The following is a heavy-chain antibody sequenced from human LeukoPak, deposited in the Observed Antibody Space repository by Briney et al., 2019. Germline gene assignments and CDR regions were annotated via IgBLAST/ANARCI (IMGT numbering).Heavy chain of an antibody. CDR2: IYPGDSDT. D-gene: IGHD6-6*01. J-gene: IGHJ4*02. V-gene: IGHV5-51*01. CDR3: ATRYSSSSFDF. CDR1: GYSFASYW. Sequence: GESLKISCKGSGYSFASYWIGWVRQMPGKGLEWMGIIYPGDSDTKYSPSFQGQVTISADKSISTTYLQWSSLKASDTAMYYCATRYSSSSFDFRGQGTLVTVSS.